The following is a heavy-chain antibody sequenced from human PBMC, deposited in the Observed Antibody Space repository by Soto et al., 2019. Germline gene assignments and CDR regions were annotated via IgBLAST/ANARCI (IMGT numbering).Heavy chain of an antibody. V-gene: IGHV3-23*01. J-gene: IGHJ4*02. Sequence: GGSLRLSCAASGFTFSSSAMSWVRQAPGKGLEWVSAITASGAGTYYADSVKGRFTISRDNSKNTLYLQMNSLRAEDTAIYYCAKSLAVAGKVDFDYWGQGSQVTVSS. CDR1: GFTFSSSA. D-gene: IGHD6-19*01. CDR3: AKSLAVAGKVDFDY. CDR2: ITASGAGT.